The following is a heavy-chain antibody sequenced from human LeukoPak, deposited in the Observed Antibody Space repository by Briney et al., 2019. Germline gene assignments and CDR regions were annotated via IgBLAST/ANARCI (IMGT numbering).Heavy chain of an antibody. CDR1: GYTFTTYA. J-gene: IGHJ4*02. CDR2: MNPNSGNT. CDR3: AREDVLMVRGLD. Sequence: ASVKVSCKASGYTFTTYAMNWVRQAPGQGLEWMGWMNPNSGNTGYAQKLQGRVTITRNTSISTAYMELSSLRSEDTAVYYCAREDVLMVRGLDWGQGTLVTVSS. V-gene: IGHV1-8*03. D-gene: IGHD3-10*01.